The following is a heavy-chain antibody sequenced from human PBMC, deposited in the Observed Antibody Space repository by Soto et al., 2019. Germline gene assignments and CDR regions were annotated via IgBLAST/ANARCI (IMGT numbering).Heavy chain of an antibody. V-gene: IGHV1-2*02. Sequence: ASVKVSCKASGYTFTGYYMHWVRQAPGQGLEWMGWINPNSGGTNYAQKFQGRVIMTRDTSTSTVYMELNSLRSEDSAVYYCARGGPELATIGSFDYWGQGTLVTVSS. CDR2: INPNSGGT. CDR1: GYTFTGYY. CDR3: ARGGPELATIGSFDY. J-gene: IGHJ4*02. D-gene: IGHD5-12*01.